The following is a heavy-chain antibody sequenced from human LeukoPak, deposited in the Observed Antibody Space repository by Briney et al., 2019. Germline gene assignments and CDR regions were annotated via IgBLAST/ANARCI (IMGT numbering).Heavy chain of an antibody. CDR2: IYPGDSDT. Sequence: GESLKISCKGSGYSFTSYWIGWVRQMPGKGLEWMGIIYPGDSDTRYSPSFQGQVTISADKSISTAYLQWSSLKASDTAMYYCARHRSSYGGNSFSRFYYYYGMDVWGQGTTVTVSS. J-gene: IGHJ6*02. V-gene: IGHV5-51*01. D-gene: IGHD4-23*01. CDR1: GYSFTSYW. CDR3: ARHRSSYGGNSFSRFYYYYGMDV.